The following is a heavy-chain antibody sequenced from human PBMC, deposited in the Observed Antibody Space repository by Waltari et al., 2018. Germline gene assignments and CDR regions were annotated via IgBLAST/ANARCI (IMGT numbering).Heavy chain of an antibody. V-gene: IGHV3-53*01. CDR2: IYSGGST. CDR1: GFTVSSNY. CDR3: ARDSRLRNYYYGMDV. J-gene: IGHJ6*02. Sequence: EVQLVESGGGLIQPGGSLRLSCAASGFTVSSNYMSWVRQAPGKGLEWVSVIYSGGSTDYADSVKGRFTISRDNSKNTLYLQMNSLRAEDTAVYYCARDSRLRNYYYGMDVWGQGTTVTVSS. D-gene: IGHD4-17*01.